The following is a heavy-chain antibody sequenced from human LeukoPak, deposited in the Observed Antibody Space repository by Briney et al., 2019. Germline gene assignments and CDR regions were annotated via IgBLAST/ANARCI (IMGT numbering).Heavy chain of an antibody. CDR1: GFSLATSD. D-gene: IGHD1-14*01. CDR2: ISGRGGST. Sequence: GGSLRLSCAASGFSLATSDMSWVRQAPGKGLEWVSGISGRGGSTHYADSVKGRFTIARDSSRNTLDLQMNSLRADDTAVYYCAKETARPAGVFEYWGQGTRVTVSS. CDR3: AKETARPAGVFEY. V-gene: IGHV3-23*01. J-gene: IGHJ4*02.